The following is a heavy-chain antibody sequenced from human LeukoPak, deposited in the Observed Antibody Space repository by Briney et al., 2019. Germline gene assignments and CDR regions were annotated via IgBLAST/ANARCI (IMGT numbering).Heavy chain of an antibody. J-gene: IGHJ3*02. D-gene: IGHD3-10*01. V-gene: IGHV4-4*07. Sequence: SETLSLICTVSGGSISSYYWSWIRQPAGKGLEWIGRIYTSGSTNYNPSLKSRVTMSVDTSKNQFSLKLSSVTAADTAVYYCARGNYYGSGSYAFDIWGQGTMVTVSS. CDR2: IYTSGST. CDR1: GGSISSYY. CDR3: ARGNYYGSGSYAFDI.